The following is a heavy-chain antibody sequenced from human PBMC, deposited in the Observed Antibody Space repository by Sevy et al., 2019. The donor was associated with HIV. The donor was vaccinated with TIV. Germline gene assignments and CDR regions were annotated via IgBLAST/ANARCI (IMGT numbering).Heavy chain of an antibody. CDR3: ARVRVTIFGVTIDYYFDY. V-gene: IGHV4-4*07. CDR2: IYDSGSA. J-gene: IGHJ4*02. CDR1: GDSISNNY. D-gene: IGHD3-3*01. Sequence: SETLSLTCTVSGDSISNNYWSWIRQPAGKGLERIGRIYDSGSATYNPALESRLPMSADTTKNQLSLKLNSVSAADTAVYYCARVRVTIFGVTIDYYFDYWGQGTLVTVSS.